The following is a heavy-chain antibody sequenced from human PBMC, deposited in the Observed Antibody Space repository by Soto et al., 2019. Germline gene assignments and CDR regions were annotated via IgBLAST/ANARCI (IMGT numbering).Heavy chain of an antibody. V-gene: IGHV4-30-4*01. Sequence: SETLSLTCTVSGGSISSGDYYWSWIRQPPGKGLEWIGYIYYSGSTYYNPSLKSRVTISVDTSKNQFSLKLSSVTAADTAVYYCASESTTEYFYGCSGYYFRHDYWGQGTLVTVSA. CDR2: IYYSGST. CDR3: ASESTTEYFYGCSGYYFRHDY. J-gene: IGHJ4*02. CDR1: GGSISSGDYY. D-gene: IGHD3-22*01.